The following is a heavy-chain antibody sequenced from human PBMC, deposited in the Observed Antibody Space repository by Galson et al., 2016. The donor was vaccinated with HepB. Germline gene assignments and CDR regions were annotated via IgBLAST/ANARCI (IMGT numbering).Heavy chain of an antibody. CDR2: IYSGGST. CDR1: GFTFSTYG. D-gene: IGHD3-16*01. V-gene: IGHV3-66*01. Sequence: SLRLSCAASGFTFSTYGMHWVRQAPGKGLEWVSLIYSGGSTDYADSVKGRFTISRDNSKNTLYLHMNSLRVEDTAVYYCARDPGGGPTHGYWGQGTLVTVSS. CDR3: ARDPGGGPTHGY. J-gene: IGHJ4*02.